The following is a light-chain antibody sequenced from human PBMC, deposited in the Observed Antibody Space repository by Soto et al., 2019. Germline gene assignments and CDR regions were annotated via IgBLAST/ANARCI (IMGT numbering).Light chain of an antibody. CDR1: QSVSSSY. CDR3: QQYGRSPLT. CDR2: GAS. Sequence: EIVFTLSPCTLSLSPVERATLSCRASQSVSSSYLPWYQQKHGQAPRLLIYGASSRATGIPDRISGSGYGTDFTLTISRLEPEDFAVYYCQQYGRSPLTYGGGTKGDI. J-gene: IGKJ4*01. V-gene: IGKV3-20*01.